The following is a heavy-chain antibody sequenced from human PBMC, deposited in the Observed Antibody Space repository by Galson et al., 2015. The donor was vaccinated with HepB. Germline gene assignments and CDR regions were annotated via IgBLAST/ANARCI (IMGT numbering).Heavy chain of an antibody. Sequence: SLRLSCAASGFTFSNYDMSWVRQAPGKGLEWVSLITASGDTTNYADPVKGRFTMSRDNSKNTLYPQMNSLRAEDTAVYYCAKEEVGIWFTLHWGQGTLVTVSS. J-gene: IGHJ4*02. CDR1: GFTFSNYD. V-gene: IGHV3-23*01. D-gene: IGHD3-10*01. CDR3: AKEEVGIWFTLH. CDR2: ITASGDTT.